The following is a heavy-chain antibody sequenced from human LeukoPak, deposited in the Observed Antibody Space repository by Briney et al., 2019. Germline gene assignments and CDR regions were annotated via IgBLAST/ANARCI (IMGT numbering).Heavy chain of an antibody. CDR3: AKDPGGIATRTFDY. V-gene: IGHV3-23*01. Sequence: GGSLRLSCAASGFTFNSYSMSWVRQAPGKGLEWVSVISGSGSITFYADSVKGRLTISRDNSKNTLYLQMDSLRAEDTAVYHCAKDPGGIATRTFDYWGQGTLVTVSS. J-gene: IGHJ4*02. CDR2: ISGSGSIT. D-gene: IGHD6-6*01. CDR1: GFTFNSYS.